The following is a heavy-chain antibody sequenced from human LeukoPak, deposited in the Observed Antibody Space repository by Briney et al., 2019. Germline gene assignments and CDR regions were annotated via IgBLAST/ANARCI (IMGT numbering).Heavy chain of an antibody. CDR1: GYTFSRHY. CDR2: INTSGATT. Sequence: ASVKVSCKTSGYTFSRHYIHWVRQAPGQGLEWLGIINTSGATTRYGQNFKGRVTATRDTSTSTVYMGMSSLNSEDTAVYYCARGLESSGWYGMDVWGQGTTIIVSS. V-gene: IGHV1-46*01. J-gene: IGHJ6*02. CDR3: ARGLESSGWYGMDV. D-gene: IGHD6-19*01.